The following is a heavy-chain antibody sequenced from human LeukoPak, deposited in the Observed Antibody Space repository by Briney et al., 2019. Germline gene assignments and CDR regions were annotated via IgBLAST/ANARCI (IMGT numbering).Heavy chain of an antibody. Sequence: SETLSLTCTVSGGSISSYYWGWIRQPPGKGLEWIGYIYYSGSTNYNPSLKSRVTISLDSSKNQCSLKLSSVTAADTAVYYCTGHHPRNTVDFWGQGTLVTVSA. V-gene: IGHV4-59*08. D-gene: IGHD2/OR15-2a*01. CDR2: IYYSGST. J-gene: IGHJ4*02. CDR1: GGSISSYY. CDR3: TGHHPRNTVDF.